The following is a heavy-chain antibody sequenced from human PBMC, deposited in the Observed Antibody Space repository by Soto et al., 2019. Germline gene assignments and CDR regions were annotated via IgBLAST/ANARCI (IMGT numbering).Heavy chain of an antibody. CDR3: AKDWRTTVASPEYFQH. V-gene: IGHV3-23*01. J-gene: IGHJ1*01. CDR1: AFTFSSYA. D-gene: IGHD4-17*01. CDR2: ISGSGDIT. Sequence: EVQLLESGGHLVQPGGSLRLSCAGSAFTFSSYAMSWVRQAPGKGLEWVSAISGSGDITYYADSVKGRFTISRDNSKDTLYLQMDSQRAEDTAIYYCAKDWRTTVASPEYFQHWGQGTLVTVSS.